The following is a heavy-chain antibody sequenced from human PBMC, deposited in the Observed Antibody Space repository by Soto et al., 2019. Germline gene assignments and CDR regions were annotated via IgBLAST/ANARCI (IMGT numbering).Heavy chain of an antibody. CDR2: VTGSGGNT. Sequence: EVQLLESGGGLVQPGGSLRLSCAASGFTFSNYAMTWVRLAPGKGLEWVSDVTGSGGNTDYADSVKGRFTISRDNSKNPLYLQMTSLGAEDTATYYCGKAGSMTMVTTIDYWGQGTLVTVSS. J-gene: IGHJ4*02. CDR3: GKAGSMTMVTTIDY. CDR1: GFTFSNYA. V-gene: IGHV3-23*01. D-gene: IGHD4-17*01.